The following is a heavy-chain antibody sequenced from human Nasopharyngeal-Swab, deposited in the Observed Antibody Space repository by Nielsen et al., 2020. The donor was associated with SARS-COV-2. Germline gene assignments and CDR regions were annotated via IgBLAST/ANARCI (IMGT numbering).Heavy chain of an antibody. CDR3: ARRGRCSGSSCDMDV. CDR2: INPGSGGT. Sequence: ASVKVSCKASGYTFNKYYIHWVRQAPGQGLEWMGMINPGSGGTTYAQKFQGRVTMTRDTSTSTAFMDLSSLRSEDTAVYYCARRGRCSGSSCDMDVWGQGTTVTVSS. V-gene: IGHV1-46*02. CDR1: GYTFNKYY. D-gene: IGHD2-2*01. J-gene: IGHJ6*02.